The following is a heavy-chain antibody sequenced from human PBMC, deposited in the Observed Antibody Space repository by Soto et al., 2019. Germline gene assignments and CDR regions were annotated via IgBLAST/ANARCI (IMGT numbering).Heavy chain of an antibody. CDR2: IYYIGST. CDR1: GGSISSYW. J-gene: IGHJ4*02. CDR3: ASYVQRASIDY. Sequence: QVQLQESGPGLVKPSETLSLTCTVSGGSISSYWWSWIRQPPGKGLEWIGGIYYIGSTNYNPSLKSRVTMSVDTSQNQISLILPSVTAADTAVYYCASYVQRASIDYWGQGTLVTVSS. V-gene: IGHV4-59*01. D-gene: IGHD1-1*01.